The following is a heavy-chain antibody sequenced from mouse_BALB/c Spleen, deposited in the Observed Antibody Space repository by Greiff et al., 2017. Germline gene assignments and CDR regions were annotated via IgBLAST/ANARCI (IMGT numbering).Heavy chain of an antibody. CDR2: ISYDGSN. V-gene: IGHV3-6*02. CDR3: ARGRDYYGRSYGYY. CDR1: GYSITSGYY. J-gene: IGHJ2*01. D-gene: IGHD1-1*01. Sequence: EVKLVESGPGLVKPSQSLSLTCSVTGYSITSGYYWNWIRQFPGNKLEWMGYISYDGSNNYNPSLKNRISITRDTSKNQFFLKLNSVTTEDAATYYCARGRDYYGRSYGYYWGQGTTLTVSS.